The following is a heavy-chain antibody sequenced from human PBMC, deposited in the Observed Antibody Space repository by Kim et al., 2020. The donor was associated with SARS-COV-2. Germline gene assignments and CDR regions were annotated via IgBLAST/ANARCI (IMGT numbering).Heavy chain of an antibody. D-gene: IGHD6-13*01. Sequence: AHKFQGRVTMTRDTSISTAYMELSRLRSDDTAVYYCARAPRIAAWLWFDPWGQGTLVTVSS. CDR3: ARAPRIAAWLWFDP. J-gene: IGHJ5*02. V-gene: IGHV1-2*07.